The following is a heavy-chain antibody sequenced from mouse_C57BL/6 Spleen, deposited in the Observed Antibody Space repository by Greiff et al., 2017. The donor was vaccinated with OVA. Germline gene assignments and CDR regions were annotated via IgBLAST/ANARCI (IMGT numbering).Heavy chain of an antibody. CDR2: SYPRDGST. Sequence: VQLQQSGPELVKPGASVKLSCKASGYTFTSYDINWVKQRPGQGLEWIGWSYPRDGSTKYNEKLKGKATLTVDTSSSTSYMELHSLTSDDASVYCCARRDYGSSYYFDYWGQGTTLTVSS. CDR3: ARRDYGSSYYFDY. CDR1: GYTFTSYD. J-gene: IGHJ2*01. D-gene: IGHD1-1*01. V-gene: IGHV1-85*01.